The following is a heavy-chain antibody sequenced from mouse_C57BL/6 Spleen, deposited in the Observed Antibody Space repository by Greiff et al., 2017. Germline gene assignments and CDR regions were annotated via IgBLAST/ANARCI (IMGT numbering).Heavy chain of an antibody. D-gene: IGHD2-4*01. CDR3: ARGGYDFPFAY. J-gene: IGHJ3*01. V-gene: IGHV1-82*01. Sequence: QVQLQQSGPELVKPGASVKISCKASGYAFSSSWMNWVKQRPGKGLEWIGRIYPGDGDTNYNGKFKGKATLTADKSSSTAYMHLSSLASEDSAVYFCARGGYDFPFAYWGQGTLVTVSA. CDR2: IYPGDGDT. CDR1: GYAFSSSW.